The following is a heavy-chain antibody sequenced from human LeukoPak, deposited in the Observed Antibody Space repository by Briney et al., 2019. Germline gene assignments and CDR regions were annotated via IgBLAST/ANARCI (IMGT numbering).Heavy chain of an antibody. V-gene: IGHV1-69*05. Sequence: SVKVSCKASGGTFSTYAISWVRQAPGQGLEWMGGIIPIFGATRFAQKFQGRVTITTDESTNSAYMELSSLTSEDTAVYYCARGRREPEAGFGIDYYYYYMDVWGKGTAVTVSS. CDR1: GGTFSTYA. D-gene: IGHD6-19*01. J-gene: IGHJ6*03. CDR3: ARGRREPEAGFGIDYYYYYMDV. CDR2: IIPIFGAT.